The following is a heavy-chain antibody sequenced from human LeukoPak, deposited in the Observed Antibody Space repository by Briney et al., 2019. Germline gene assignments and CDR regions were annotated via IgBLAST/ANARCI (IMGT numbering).Heavy chain of an antibody. J-gene: IGHJ4*02. V-gene: IGHV4-59*01. CDR3: AIGPLVLRSSYYFDY. Sequence: SETLSLTCTVSGGSISSYYWSWMRQPPGKGLEWSGYIFYSGSTNYNRSLKSRVTISVDTSKKQFSLKLSPVTAADTAVYYFAIGPLVLRSSYYFDYWGQGTLVTVSS. CDR2: IFYSGST. CDR1: GGSISSYY. D-gene: IGHD4-17*01.